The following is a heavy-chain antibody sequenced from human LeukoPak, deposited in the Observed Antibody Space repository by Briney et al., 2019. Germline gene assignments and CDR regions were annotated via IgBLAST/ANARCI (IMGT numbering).Heavy chain of an antibody. CDR3: ARLAGIVRARSPVDY. Sequence: ASVQVSCKASGYTFTDYYMHWVRQAPGQGLEWMGWINPDSGGTNYAQKLQGRVTMTRDTSTRTVFMELTGLTSDDPAFYYCARLAGIVRARSPVDYWGQGSLVTVSS. J-gene: IGHJ4*02. CDR1: GYTFTDYY. D-gene: IGHD2-21*01. V-gene: IGHV1-2*02. CDR2: INPDSGGT.